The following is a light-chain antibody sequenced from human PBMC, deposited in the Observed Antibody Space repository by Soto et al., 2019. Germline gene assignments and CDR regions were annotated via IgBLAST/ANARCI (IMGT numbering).Light chain of an antibody. CDR1: QSVSSSY. CDR2: GAT. V-gene: IGKV3-20*01. J-gene: IGKJ5*01. Sequence: EIVLTQSPGTLSLSPGERATLACWARQSVSSSYLAWYQQRRGQAPRLLIYGATSRATGIPDRFSGSGSGTDFTLTISRLEPEDFAVYYCQQYVSPPITFGQGTRLEIK. CDR3: QQYVSPPIT.